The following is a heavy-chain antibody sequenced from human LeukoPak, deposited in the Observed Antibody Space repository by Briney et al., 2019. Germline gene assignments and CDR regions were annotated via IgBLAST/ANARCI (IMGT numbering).Heavy chain of an antibody. Sequence: GGSLRLSCAASGFTFYDYAMHWVRQAPGKGLEWVSGISWNSGSIGYADSVKGRFTISRDNAKNSLYLQMNSLRAEDMALYYCAKDNREYGDYGKGAFDIWGQGTMVTVSS. CDR2: ISWNSGSI. J-gene: IGHJ3*02. CDR1: GFTFYDYA. CDR3: AKDNREYGDYGKGAFDI. V-gene: IGHV3-9*03. D-gene: IGHD4-17*01.